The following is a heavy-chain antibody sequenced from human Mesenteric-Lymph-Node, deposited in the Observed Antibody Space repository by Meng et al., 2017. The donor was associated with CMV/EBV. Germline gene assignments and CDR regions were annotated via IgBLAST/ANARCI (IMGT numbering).Heavy chain of an antibody. D-gene: IGHD5-18*01. CDR3: AKAAMIGKYRSYYFDY. CDR1: GFTFDDYA. CDR2: ITWNSGSR. Sequence: GGSLRLSCAASGFTFDDYAMHWVRQAPGKGLEWVSGITWNSGSRGYADSVKGRFTISRDNSKNTLYLQMNSLRAEDTAVYYCAKAAMIGKYRSYYFDYWGQGTLVTVSS. J-gene: IGHJ4*02. V-gene: IGHV3-9*01.